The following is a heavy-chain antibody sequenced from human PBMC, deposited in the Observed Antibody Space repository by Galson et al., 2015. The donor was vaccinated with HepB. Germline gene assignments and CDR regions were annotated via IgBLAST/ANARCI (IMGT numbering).Heavy chain of an antibody. CDR3: ARENPGRYCSGGSCSPFDY. CDR2: IYSGGST. CDR1: GFTVSSNY. V-gene: IGHV3-66*02. Sequence: SLRLSCAASGFTVSSNYMSWVRQAPGKGLEWVSVIYSGGSTYYADSVKGRFTISRDNSKNTLYLQMNSLRAEDTAVYYCARENPGRYCSGGSCSPFDYWGQGTLVTVSS. D-gene: IGHD2-15*01. J-gene: IGHJ4*02.